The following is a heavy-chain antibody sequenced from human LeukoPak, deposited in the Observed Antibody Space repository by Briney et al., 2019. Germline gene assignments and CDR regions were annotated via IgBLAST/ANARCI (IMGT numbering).Heavy chain of an antibody. CDR2: ISGSGGST. D-gene: IGHD3-22*01. CDR1: GFTFTNAW. J-gene: IGHJ4*02. V-gene: IGHV3-23*01. Sequence: PGGSLRLSCAASGFTFTNAWMNWVRQAPGKGLEWVSAISGSGGSTYYADSVKDRFTISRDNSRNTLYLQMNSLRAEDTAVYYCAKGVRRSSDYSSPVDYWGQGTLVTVSS. CDR3: AKGVRRSSDYSSPVDY.